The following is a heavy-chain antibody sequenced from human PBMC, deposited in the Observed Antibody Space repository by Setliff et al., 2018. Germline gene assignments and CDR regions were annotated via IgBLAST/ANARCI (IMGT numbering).Heavy chain of an antibody. Sequence: GGSLRLSCAASGFAFRTHPMHWVRQAPGKGLEWLAVTSYDGINKYYADSVKGRFTISRDNSKNTLYLQMNSLRAEDTAVYYCARDQLQPYYYYMDVWGKGTTVTVSS. D-gene: IGHD2-2*01. CDR2: TSYDGINK. CDR1: GFAFRTHP. CDR3: ARDQLQPYYYYMDV. J-gene: IGHJ6*03. V-gene: IGHV3-30*01.